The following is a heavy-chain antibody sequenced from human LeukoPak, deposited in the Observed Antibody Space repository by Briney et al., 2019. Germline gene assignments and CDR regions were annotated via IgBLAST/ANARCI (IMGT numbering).Heavy chain of an antibody. J-gene: IGHJ3*02. D-gene: IGHD3-22*01. V-gene: IGHV4-39*02. CDR2: IYYSGST. Sequence: SETLSLTCTVSGGSISSSSYYWGWIRQPPGKGLEWIGGIYYSGSTYYNPSLKSRVTISVDTSKNQFSLRLSSVTAADTAVYYCAREAYDSSADGDAFDIWGQGTMVTVSS. CDR1: GGSISSSSYY. CDR3: AREAYDSSADGDAFDI.